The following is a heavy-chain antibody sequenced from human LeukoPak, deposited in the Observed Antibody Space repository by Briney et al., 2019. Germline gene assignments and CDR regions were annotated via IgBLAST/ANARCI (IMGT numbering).Heavy chain of an antibody. Sequence: PSETLSLTCTVSGGSISSYYWSWIRQPPGKGLEWIGEINHSGSTNYNPSLKSRVTISVDTSKNQFSLKLSSVTAADTAVYYCARGRITMVRGVMVLYYFDYWGQGTLVTVSS. CDR1: GGSISSYY. V-gene: IGHV4-34*01. D-gene: IGHD3-10*01. J-gene: IGHJ4*02. CDR3: ARGRITMVRGVMVLYYFDY. CDR2: INHSGST.